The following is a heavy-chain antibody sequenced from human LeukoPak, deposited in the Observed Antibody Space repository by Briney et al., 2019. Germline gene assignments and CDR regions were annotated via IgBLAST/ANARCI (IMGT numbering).Heavy chain of an antibody. Sequence: GGSLRLSCAASGFTFRSYAMNWVRQAPGKGLEWVSGISGSGASTYYADSVKGRFTISRDRSKNTLSLQMSSPRAEDTAVYYCTKVDSQYSGLPSYFDYWGQGTLVTVSS. CDR2: ISGSGAST. D-gene: IGHD6-6*01. V-gene: IGHV3-23*01. CDR3: TKVDSQYSGLPSYFDY. J-gene: IGHJ4*02. CDR1: GFTFRSYA.